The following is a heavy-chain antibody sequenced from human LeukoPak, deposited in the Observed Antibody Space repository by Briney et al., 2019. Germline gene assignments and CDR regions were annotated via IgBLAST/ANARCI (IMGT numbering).Heavy chain of an antibody. V-gene: IGHV3-21*01. CDR3: ARDGLPATVANWFDP. D-gene: IGHD2-15*01. Sequence: GGSLRLSCAASGFTFNNYTMNRLRHAPGKGLEWVSSISRNGIYIKYVDSVKGRFTVSRDNAKNSLYLQMNSLRAEDTAVYYCARDGLPATVANWFDPWGQGTLVTVSS. CDR1: GFTFNNYT. J-gene: IGHJ5*02. CDR2: ISRNGIYI.